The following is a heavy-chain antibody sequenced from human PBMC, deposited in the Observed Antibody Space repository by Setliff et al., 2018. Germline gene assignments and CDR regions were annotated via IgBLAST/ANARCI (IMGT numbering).Heavy chain of an antibody. V-gene: IGHV1-24*01. CDR3: ATDSIPLTGDLGPYYYYMDV. CDR2: FDPEDGET. D-gene: IGHD7-27*01. Sequence: GASVKVSCKVSGYTLTELSMHWVRQAPGKGLEWMGGFDPEDGETIYAQKFQGRVTMTEDTSTDTAYMELSSLRSEDTAVYYCATDSIPLTGDLGPYYYYMDVWGKGTTVTVSS. J-gene: IGHJ6*03. CDR1: GYTLTELS.